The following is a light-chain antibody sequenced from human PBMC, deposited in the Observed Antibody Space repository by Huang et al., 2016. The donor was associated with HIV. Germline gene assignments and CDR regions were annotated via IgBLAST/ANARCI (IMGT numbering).Light chain of an antibody. CDR2: ATA. CDR3: QQYHGIPWT. Sequence: DIQMTQSPSSLSVSVGDRVTITCRASQGIGNSLAWYHQKPEKVPRLLLYATARVESGVPSRFSGSGSGTHYTLTISTLQPEDIASYYCQQYHGIPWTFGQGTKVEIK. V-gene: IGKV1-NL1*01. CDR1: QGIGNS. J-gene: IGKJ1*01.